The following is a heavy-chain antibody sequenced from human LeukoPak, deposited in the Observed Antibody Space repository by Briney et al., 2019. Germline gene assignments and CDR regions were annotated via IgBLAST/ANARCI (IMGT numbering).Heavy chain of an antibody. CDR1: GGSISSSSYY. CDR3: ARTHYDFWSGSLAWFDP. D-gene: IGHD3-3*01. Sequence: SETLSLTCTVSGGSISSSSYYWGWIRQPPGKGLEWIGSIYYSGSTYYNPPLKSRVTISVDTSKNQFSLKLSSVTAADTAVYYCARTHYDFWSGSLAWFDPWGQGTLVTVSS. CDR2: IYYSGST. J-gene: IGHJ5*02. V-gene: IGHV4-39*01.